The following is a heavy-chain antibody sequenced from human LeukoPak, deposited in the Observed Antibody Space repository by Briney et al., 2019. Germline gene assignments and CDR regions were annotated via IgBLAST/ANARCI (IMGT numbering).Heavy chain of an antibody. J-gene: IGHJ6*02. V-gene: IGHV3-64*01. Sequence: PGGSLRLSCEASGFTFSSYAMHWVRQAPGKGLEYVSAISSNGGSTYYANSVKGRFTISRDNSKNTLYLQMGSLRAEDMAVYYCAREPFHYYGMDVWGQGTTVTVSS. CDR2: ISSNGGST. CDR3: AREPFHYYGMDV. CDR1: GFTFSSYA.